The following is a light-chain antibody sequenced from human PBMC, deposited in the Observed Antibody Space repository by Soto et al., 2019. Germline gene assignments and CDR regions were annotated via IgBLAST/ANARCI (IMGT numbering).Light chain of an antibody. CDR1: SSDVGGYNY. V-gene: IGLV2-14*01. CDR3: SSYTSRSTLYVV. CDR2: DVS. Sequence: QSALTQPASVSGSPGQSITISCTGTSSDVGGYNYVSWYQQHPGKAPKLMIYDVSNRPSGVSNRFSGSKSGNTASLTISGLQAEVESDYAGSSYTSRSTLYVVFGGGTKLIVL. J-gene: IGLJ2*01.